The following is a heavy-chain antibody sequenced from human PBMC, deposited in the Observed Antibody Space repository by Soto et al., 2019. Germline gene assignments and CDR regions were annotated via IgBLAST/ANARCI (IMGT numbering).Heavy chain of an antibody. CDR3: AKDLRGIFGEHPKY. J-gene: IGHJ4*02. Sequence: HPGGSLRLSCAASGFTFNAYAMTWVRQAPGKGLEWVPAIGGSGGNRYYADSVKGRFTISRDNSKNTLYLQMNSLRAEDTAVYYCAKDLRGIFGEHPKYWGQGTLVTVSS. CDR2: IGGSGGNR. D-gene: IGHD3-3*01. V-gene: IGHV3-23*01. CDR1: GFTFNAYA.